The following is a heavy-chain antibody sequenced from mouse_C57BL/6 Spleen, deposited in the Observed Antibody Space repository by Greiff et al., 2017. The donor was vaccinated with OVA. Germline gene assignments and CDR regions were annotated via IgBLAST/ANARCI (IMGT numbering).Heavy chain of an antibody. Sequence: QVQLQQSGPELVKPGASVKISCKASGYAFSSSWMNWVKQRPGKGLEWIGRIYPGDGGTNYNGKFKGKATLTADKSSSTAYMQLSSLTSEDSAVYFCARREGYYYGSSYDYFDYWGQGTTLTVSS. D-gene: IGHD1-1*01. J-gene: IGHJ2*01. V-gene: IGHV1-82*01. CDR2: IYPGDGGT. CDR1: GYAFSSSW. CDR3: ARREGYYYGSSYDYFDY.